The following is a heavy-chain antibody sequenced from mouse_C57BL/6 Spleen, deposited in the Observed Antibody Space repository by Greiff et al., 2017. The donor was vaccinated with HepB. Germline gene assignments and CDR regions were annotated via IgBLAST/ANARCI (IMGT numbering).Heavy chain of an antibody. D-gene: IGHD1-1*01. J-gene: IGHJ4*01. CDR3: AREILRAMDY. CDR1: GFTLSSYA. V-gene: IGHV5-4*01. Sequence: EVKVVESGGGLVKPGGSLKLSCAASGFTLSSYAMSWVRQTPEKRLEWVATISDGGSYTYYPDNVKGRFTISRDNAKNNLYLQMSHLKSEDTAMYYCAREILRAMDYWGQGTSVTVSS. CDR2: ISDGGSYT.